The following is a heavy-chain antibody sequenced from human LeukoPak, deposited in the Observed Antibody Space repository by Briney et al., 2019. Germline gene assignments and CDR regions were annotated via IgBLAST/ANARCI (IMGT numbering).Heavy chain of an antibody. J-gene: IGHJ4*02. D-gene: IGHD3-22*01. Sequence: GKSLKISCKGFGYSFTNYWIGWVRQMPGKGLQWMGVIYPGDSDTRSSPSFQGQVTISADKSISTAYLQWSSLKASDTAMYYCARRRYYDSSGPRQFDYWGQGTLVTVSS. CDR1: GYSFTNYW. V-gene: IGHV5-51*01. CDR3: ARRRYYDSSGPRQFDY. CDR2: IYPGDSDT.